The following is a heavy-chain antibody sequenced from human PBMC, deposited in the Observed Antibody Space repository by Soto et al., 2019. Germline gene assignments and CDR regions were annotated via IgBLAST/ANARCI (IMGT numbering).Heavy chain of an antibody. CDR3: ASGSTVTTGDF. Sequence: ETLSLPGTVSGGSISSGGYYWNWIRQPPGKGLEWIGCAHSTGSTYYNPSLKSRVTIYVDTSRNQFSLKLTSVTAADTAVYYCASGSTVTTGDFWGQGTLVTVAS. CDR1: GGSISSGGYY. D-gene: IGHD4-17*01. CDR2: AHSTGST. V-gene: IGHV4-39*01. J-gene: IGHJ4*02.